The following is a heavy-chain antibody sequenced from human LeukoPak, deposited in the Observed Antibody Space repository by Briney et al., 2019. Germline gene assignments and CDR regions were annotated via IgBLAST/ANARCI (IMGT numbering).Heavy chain of an antibody. D-gene: IGHD3-10*01. V-gene: IGHV3-30*07. CDR3: ARDYYGSD. J-gene: IGHJ4*02. Sequence: DSVKGRFTISRDNSKNTLYLQMNSLRAEDTAVYYCARDYYGSDWGQGTLVTVSS.